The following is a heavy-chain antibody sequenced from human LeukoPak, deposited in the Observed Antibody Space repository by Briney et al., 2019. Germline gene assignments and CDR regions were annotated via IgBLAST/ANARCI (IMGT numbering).Heavy chain of an antibody. CDR2: ISSSSSYI. CDR1: GFTFSSYS. D-gene: IGHD3-16*01. Sequence: PGGSLRLSCAASGFTFSSYSMNWVRQAPGKGLEWVSSISSSSSYIYYADSVKGRFTISRDNAKKSLYMQVNSLRAEDTAMYYYARSSYYDYVWASYTHAPVDYWGQGTLVTVSS. J-gene: IGHJ4*02. CDR3: ARSSYYDYVWASYTHAPVDY. V-gene: IGHV3-21*01.